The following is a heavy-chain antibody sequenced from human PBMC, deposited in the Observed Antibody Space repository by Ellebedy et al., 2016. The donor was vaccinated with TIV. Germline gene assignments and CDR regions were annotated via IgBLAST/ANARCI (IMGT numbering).Heavy chain of an antibody. D-gene: IGHD6-13*01. CDR3: ARVESKYASSWFSFAY. Sequence: GGSLRLSCAASGFTFSSYGMHWVRQVPGKGLEWVAFIRYDGSNAYYADSVKGRFTISRDNSKSTVYLQMNSLRGEDTAMYFCARVESKYASSWFSFAYWGRGTLVTVSS. J-gene: IGHJ4*01. V-gene: IGHV3-30*02. CDR1: GFTFSSYG. CDR2: IRYDGSNA.